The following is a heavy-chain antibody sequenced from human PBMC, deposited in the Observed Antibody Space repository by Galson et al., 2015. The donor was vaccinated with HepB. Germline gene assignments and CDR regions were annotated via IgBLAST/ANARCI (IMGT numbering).Heavy chain of an antibody. J-gene: IGHJ6*02. CDR2: IYYSGST. V-gene: IGHV4-39*01. CDR3: ARTRIRGVYYYYGMDV. D-gene: IGHD3-10*01. Sequence: SETLSLTCTVSGGSISSSSYYWGWIRQPPGKGLEWIGSIYYSGSTYYNPSLKSRVTISVDTSKNQFSLKLSSVTAADTAVYYCARTRIRGVYYYYGMDVWGQGTTVTVSS. CDR1: GGSISSSSYY.